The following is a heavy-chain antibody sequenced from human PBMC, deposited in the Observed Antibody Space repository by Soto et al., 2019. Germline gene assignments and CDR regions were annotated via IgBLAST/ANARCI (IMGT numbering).Heavy chain of an antibody. J-gene: IGHJ3*02. CDR3: ARGDGTTVVTHGFDI. CDR2: TSYDGRNK. Sequence: QVQLVESGGGVVQPGRSLRLSCAASGFTFINYAMHWVRQAPGKGLEWVAVTSYDGRNKYYADSVKGRFSISRDNSKNTLDVQMNSLRPEDTAVYYCARGDGTTVVTHGFDIWGQGTMVTVSS. CDR1: GFTFINYA. V-gene: IGHV3-30*04. D-gene: IGHD4-17*01.